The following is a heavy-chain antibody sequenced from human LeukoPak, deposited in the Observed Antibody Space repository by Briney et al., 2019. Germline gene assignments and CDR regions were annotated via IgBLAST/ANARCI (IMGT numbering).Heavy chain of an antibody. V-gene: IGHV3-23*01. D-gene: IGHD1-14*01. CDR2: ITGDGTRT. CDR3: ASRPRADMGPLDY. CDR1: GFTFSSCA. J-gene: IGHJ4*02. Sequence: GGSLRLSCAASGFTFSSCAMTWVRQAPGKGLEWVASITGDGTRTYYTDSVKGRFTISRDNSKNTLYLQMNSLRADETAIYYCASRPRADMGPLDYWAREPWSPSPQ.